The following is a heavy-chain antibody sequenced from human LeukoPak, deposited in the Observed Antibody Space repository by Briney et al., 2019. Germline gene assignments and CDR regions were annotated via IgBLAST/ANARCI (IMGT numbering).Heavy chain of an antibody. J-gene: IGHJ4*02. Sequence: GGSLRLSCAASGFTFSSYEMNWVRQAPGKGLEWVSYISSSGSTIYYADSVKGRFTISRDNAKNSLYLQMNSLRAEDTAVYYCARDLGYCSDGSCYDYYFDYWGQGTLVTVSS. CDR3: ARDLGYCSDGSCYDYYFDY. V-gene: IGHV3-48*03. D-gene: IGHD2-15*01. CDR1: GFTFSSYE. CDR2: ISSSGSTI.